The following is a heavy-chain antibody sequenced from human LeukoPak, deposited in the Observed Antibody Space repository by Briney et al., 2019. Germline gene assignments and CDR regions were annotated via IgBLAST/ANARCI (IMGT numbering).Heavy chain of an antibody. D-gene: IGHD6-19*01. V-gene: IGHV4-39*01. CDR3: ARRREQWLDPHYFDY. CDR2: IYYSGGT. Sequence: SETLSLTCTVSGGSISSSSYYWGWIRQPPGKGLEWIGSIYYSGGTYYNPSLKSRVTISVDTSKNQFSLKLSSVTAADTAVYYCARRREQWLDPHYFDYWGQGTLVTVSS. J-gene: IGHJ4*02. CDR1: GGSISSSSYY.